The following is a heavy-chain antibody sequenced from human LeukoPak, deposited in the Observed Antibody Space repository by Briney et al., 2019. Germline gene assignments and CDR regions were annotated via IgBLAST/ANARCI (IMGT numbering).Heavy chain of an antibody. CDR1: GFTFSSYW. Sequence: GGSLRLSCAASGFTFSSYWMHWVRQAPGKGLEWVSSISSSTSYIYYADSVKGRFTISRDNAKNSLYLQMNSLRAEDTAVYYCAREMGGYPFDYWGQGTLVTVSS. D-gene: IGHD5-12*01. CDR3: AREMGGYPFDY. J-gene: IGHJ4*02. V-gene: IGHV3-21*01. CDR2: ISSSTSYI.